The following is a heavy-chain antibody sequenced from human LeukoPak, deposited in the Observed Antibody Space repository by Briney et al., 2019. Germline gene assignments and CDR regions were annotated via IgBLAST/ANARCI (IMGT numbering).Heavy chain of an antibody. Sequence: SETLSLTCTVSGGSISSYYWSWIRQPAGKGLEWIGRIYTSGSTNYNPSLKSRLTISVDTSKSQFSLELNSVTAADTAVYYCARDGGNFDIDYWGQGTLVTVSS. V-gene: IGHV4-4*07. D-gene: IGHD4-23*01. CDR1: GGSISSYY. CDR3: ARDGGNFDIDY. J-gene: IGHJ4*02. CDR2: IYTSGST.